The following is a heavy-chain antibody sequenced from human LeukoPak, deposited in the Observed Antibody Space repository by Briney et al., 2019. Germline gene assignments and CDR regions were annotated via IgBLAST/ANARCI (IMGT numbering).Heavy chain of an antibody. J-gene: IGHJ4*02. D-gene: IGHD4-17*01. Sequence: GGSLRLSCAASGFTFTSYAMNWVRQAPGKGLEWVSAIGDSGSNTYYADSVKGRFSISRDNSNNTLYLHMNSLRAEDTAVYYCAKDGDPTVTTDFDYWGQGTLVTVSS. V-gene: IGHV3-23*01. CDR2: IGDSGSNT. CDR3: AKDGDPTVTTDFDY. CDR1: GFTFTSYA.